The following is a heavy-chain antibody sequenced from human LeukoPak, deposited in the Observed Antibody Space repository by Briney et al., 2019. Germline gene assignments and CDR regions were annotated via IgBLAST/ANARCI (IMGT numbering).Heavy chain of an antibody. J-gene: IGHJ4*02. CDR3: ARGGYSGYEVGY. Sequence: SQTLSLTCTVSGGSISSGDYYWSWIRQPPGKGLEWIGYIYYSGSTYYNPSLKSRVTISVDTSKNQFSLKLSSVTAADTAVYYCARGGYSGYEVGYWGQGALVTVSS. D-gene: IGHD5-12*01. V-gene: IGHV4-30-4*01. CDR1: GGSISSGDYY. CDR2: IYYSGST.